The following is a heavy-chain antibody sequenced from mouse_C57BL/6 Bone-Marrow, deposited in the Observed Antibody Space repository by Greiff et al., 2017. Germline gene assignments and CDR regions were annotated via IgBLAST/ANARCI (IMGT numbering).Heavy chain of an antibody. J-gene: IGHJ2*01. CDR1: GFTFSSYG. D-gene: IGHD2-4*01. CDR2: ISSGGSYT. V-gene: IGHV5-6*02. CDR3: ARQGIYYDYDDTFDY. Sequence: EVKLVESGGDLVKPGGSLKLSCAASGFTFSSYGMSWVRQTPDKRLEWVATISSGGSYTYYPDSVKGRFTISRDNAKNTLYLQMSSLKSEDTAMYYCARQGIYYDYDDTFDYWGQGTTLTVSS.